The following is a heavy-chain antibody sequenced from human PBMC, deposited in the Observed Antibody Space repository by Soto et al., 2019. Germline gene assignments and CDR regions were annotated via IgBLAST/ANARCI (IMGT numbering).Heavy chain of an antibody. Sequence: EVQLVESGGDLVQPGGSLRLSCAASGFIFSDYTMTWVRQAPGRGLEFVSHISSSGGAIFYAESVKGRFTVSRDNAKNSLYLQMTSLRDDDTAVYFCARDHGGSTWFVGVYYFFGLDVWGQGTEVTVSS. CDR2: ISSSGGAI. D-gene: IGHD6-13*01. CDR3: ARDHGGSTWFVGVYYFFGLDV. J-gene: IGHJ6*02. CDR1: GFIFSDYT. V-gene: IGHV3-48*02.